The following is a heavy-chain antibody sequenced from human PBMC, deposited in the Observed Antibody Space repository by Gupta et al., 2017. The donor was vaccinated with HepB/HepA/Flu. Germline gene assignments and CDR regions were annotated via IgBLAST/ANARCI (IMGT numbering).Heavy chain of an antibody. D-gene: IGHD6-19*01. V-gene: IGHV6-1*01. CDR2: TYYRSKWYN. CDR1: GDSVSSNSAA. Sequence: QTLSLTCAISGDSVSSNSAAWNWIRQSPSRGLEWLGRTYYRSKWYNDYAVSVKSRITINPDTSKNQFSLQLNSVTPEDTAVYYCAREDSSGWYPYYYGMDVWGQGTTVTVSS. CDR3: AREDSSGWYPYYYGMDV. J-gene: IGHJ6*02.